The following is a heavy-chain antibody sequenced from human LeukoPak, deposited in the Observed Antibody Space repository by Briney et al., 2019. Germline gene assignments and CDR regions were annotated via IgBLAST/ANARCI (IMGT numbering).Heavy chain of an antibody. V-gene: IGHV4/OR15-8*02. CDR2: TSQSGNT. Sequence: SETLSLTCAVSGDSVRSSHWWNWVRQPPGKGLEWIGETSQSGNTKYNPSLKSRVTVSIDKSRRQFSLKLTSVTAADSAMYYCATNVGKTFDHWGQGLLVTVSS. CDR3: ATNVGKTFDH. J-gene: IGHJ4*02. D-gene: IGHD7-27*01. CDR1: GDSVRSSHW.